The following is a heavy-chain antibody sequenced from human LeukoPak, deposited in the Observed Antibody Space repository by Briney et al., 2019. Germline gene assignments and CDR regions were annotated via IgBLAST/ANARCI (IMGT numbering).Heavy chain of an antibody. CDR3: ARQSSWRGRYCFDP. V-gene: IGHV4-39*01. D-gene: IGHD3-3*01. Sequence: PSETLCVICTVPAGVIGSSNYYWSWIRQTPGRGLEWIGSISYNGHTNYNPSLKSRVTISGDTSEDHYSLQVRSVTAADTAVYYCARQSSWRGRYCFDPWGQGIMLIVSS. CDR2: ISYNGHT. J-gene: IGHJ5*02. CDR1: AGVIGSSNYY.